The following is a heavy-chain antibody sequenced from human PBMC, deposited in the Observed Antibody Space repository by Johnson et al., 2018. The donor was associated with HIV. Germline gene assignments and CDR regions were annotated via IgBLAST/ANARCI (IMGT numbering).Heavy chain of an antibody. J-gene: IGHJ3*02. Sequence: QVQLVESGGGVVQPGRSLRLSCAASGFTFSSYGMHWVRQAPGKGLEWVAVISYDGSNKYYADSVKGRFTISRDNSKNTLYLQMNSLRPEDTAVYYCARVASIALRPDAFDIWGQGTMVTVSS. CDR3: ARVASIALRPDAFDI. CDR2: ISYDGSNK. CDR1: GFTFSSYG. D-gene: IGHD6-6*01. V-gene: IGHV3-30*03.